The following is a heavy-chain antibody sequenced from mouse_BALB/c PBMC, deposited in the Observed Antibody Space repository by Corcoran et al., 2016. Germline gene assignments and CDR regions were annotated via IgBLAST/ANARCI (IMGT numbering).Heavy chain of an antibody. CDR2: IDPANGNT. CDR1: GFNIKDTY. CDR3: ANWDWYFDV. Sequence: VQLPQSGAELVKPGASVKLSCTASGFNIKDTYMHWVKQRPEQGLEWIGRIDPANGNTKYDPKFQGKATITADTSSNTAYLQLSSLTSEDTAVYYCANWDWYFDVWGAGTTVTVSS. V-gene: IGHV14-3*02. J-gene: IGHJ1*01. D-gene: IGHD4-1*01.